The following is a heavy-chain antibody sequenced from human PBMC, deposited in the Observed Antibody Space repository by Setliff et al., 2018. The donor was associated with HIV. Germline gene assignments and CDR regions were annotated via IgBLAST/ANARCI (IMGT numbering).Heavy chain of an antibody. Sequence: ASVKISCKASGYTFNNYGVMWVRQAPGQGLEWMGWISGYGNRKYAQKFEGRLTVTTDTSTSTAYMELRTLRSDDTAVYFCASGRGIYGSGALEAYDIWGQGTMVTVSS. J-gene: IGHJ3*02. D-gene: IGHD3-10*01. CDR3: ASGRGIYGSGALEAYDI. CDR2: ISGYGNR. CDR1: GYTFNNYG. V-gene: IGHV1-18*01.